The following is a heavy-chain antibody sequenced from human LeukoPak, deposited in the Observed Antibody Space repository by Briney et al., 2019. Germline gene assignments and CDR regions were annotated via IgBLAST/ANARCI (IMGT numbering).Heavy chain of an antibody. Sequence: SETLSLTCTVSGGSISSGGYYWSWIRQHPGKGLEWIGYIYYSGSTYYNPSLKSRVTISVDTSKNQFSLKLSSVTAADTAVYYCARDVGPVDFWSGSNWFDPWGQGTLVTVSS. CDR2: IYYSGST. V-gene: IGHV4-31*03. CDR1: GGSISSGGYY. CDR3: ARDVGPVDFWSGSNWFDP. J-gene: IGHJ5*02. D-gene: IGHD3-3*01.